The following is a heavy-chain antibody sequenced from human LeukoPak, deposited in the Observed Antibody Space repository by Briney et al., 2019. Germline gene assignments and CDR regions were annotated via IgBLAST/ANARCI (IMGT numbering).Heavy chain of an antibody. D-gene: IGHD3-22*01. CDR3: ARHALYDSSSYYFDY. V-gene: IGHV3-11*01. Sequence: GGSLRLSCAASGFTFSDYYMSWIRQAPGKGLEWVSYISSSGSTIYYADSVKGRFTISRDNAKNSLYLQMNSLRAEDTAVYYCARHALYDSSSYYFDYWGQGTLVTVSS. J-gene: IGHJ4*02. CDR1: GFTFSDYY. CDR2: ISSSGSTI.